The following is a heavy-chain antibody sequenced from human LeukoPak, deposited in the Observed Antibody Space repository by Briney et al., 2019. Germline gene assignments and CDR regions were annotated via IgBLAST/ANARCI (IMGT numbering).Heavy chain of an antibody. V-gene: IGHV3-23*01. CDR3: AKTRPLDSSSWSHGDY. Sequence: GGSLRLSCAASGFTFSSYALSWVRQAPGKGLEWVSAISGSGDSTYYGDSVKGRFTISRDNSKNTLYLQMNSLRAEDTAVYYCAKTRPLDSSSWSHGDYWGQGTLVTVSS. CDR2: ISGSGDST. D-gene: IGHD6-13*01. CDR1: GFTFSSYA. J-gene: IGHJ4*02.